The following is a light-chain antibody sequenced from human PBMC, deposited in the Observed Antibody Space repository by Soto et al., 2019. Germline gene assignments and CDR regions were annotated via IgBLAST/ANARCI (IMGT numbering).Light chain of an antibody. CDR1: QSVITN. V-gene: IGKV3-15*01. Sequence: EIVMTQSPATLSVSPGETATLSCRASQSVITNFAWYQQKPGQAPRLLIYGASTRATGIPARFSGSGSGTDFSLTISSLQSEDFAVYYCQQYINWPLTFGQGTKVEIK. CDR3: QQYINWPLT. J-gene: IGKJ1*01. CDR2: GAS.